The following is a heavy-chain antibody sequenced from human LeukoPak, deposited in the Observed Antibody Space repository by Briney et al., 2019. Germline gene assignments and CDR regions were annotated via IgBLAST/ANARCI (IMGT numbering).Heavy chain of an antibody. D-gene: IGHD1-26*01. CDR2: INQDGSEK. V-gene: IGHV3-7*01. CDR3: ARQFDGSHPNAFDI. Sequence: GGSLRLSCAASGFTFSNYWMSWVRQAPGKGLEWVANINQDGSEKYYVDSVKGRFTISRDNAKNSLYLQMASLRVEDTAVYYCARQFDGSHPNAFDIWGQGTMVTVSS. J-gene: IGHJ3*02. CDR1: GFTFSNYW.